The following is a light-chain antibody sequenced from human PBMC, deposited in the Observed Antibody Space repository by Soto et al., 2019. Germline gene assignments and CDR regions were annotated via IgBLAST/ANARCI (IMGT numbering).Light chain of an antibody. Sequence: IGMTQSPATLSVSPGEKATHSCRASQSVSSNLDWYQQKPGQTPKLLIYVESTRAYRLPASFSGSGSGTEFPLTISSLHSEDSAFYYCQQYNVWPLTFGGGTKVEFK. CDR3: QQYNVWPLT. CDR1: QSVSSN. CDR2: VES. J-gene: IGKJ4*01. V-gene: IGKV3-15*01.